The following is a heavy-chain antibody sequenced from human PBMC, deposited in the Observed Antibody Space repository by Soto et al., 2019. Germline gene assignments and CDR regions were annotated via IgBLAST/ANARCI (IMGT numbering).Heavy chain of an antibody. Sequence: GESLKISCKGSGYSFTSYWISWVRQMPGKGLEWMGRIDPSDSYTNYSPSFQGHVTISADKSISTAYLQWSSLKASDTAMYYCARHGIPIAVAGIGAFDIWGQGTMVTVSS. J-gene: IGHJ3*02. CDR1: GYSFTSYW. V-gene: IGHV5-10-1*01. D-gene: IGHD6-19*01. CDR2: IDPSDSYT. CDR3: ARHGIPIAVAGIGAFDI.